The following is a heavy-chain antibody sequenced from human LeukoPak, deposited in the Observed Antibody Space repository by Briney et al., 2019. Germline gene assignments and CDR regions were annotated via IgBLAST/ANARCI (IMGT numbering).Heavy chain of an antibody. CDR3: ARDRDGYSSLGFDY. J-gene: IGHJ4*02. Sequence: ASVKVSCKASGYTFSDHYMHWVRQAPGQGLEWMGWIKPDRGGTNYAQKFQGRVTMTRDTSISTAYMELSRLRSDDTAVYYCARDRDGYSSLGFDYWGQGTLVTVSS. CDR1: GYTFSDHY. CDR2: IKPDRGGT. D-gene: IGHD5-24*01. V-gene: IGHV1-2*02.